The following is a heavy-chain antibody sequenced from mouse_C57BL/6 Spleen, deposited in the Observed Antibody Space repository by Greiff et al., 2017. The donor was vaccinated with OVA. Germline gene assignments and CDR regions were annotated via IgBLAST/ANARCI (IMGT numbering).Heavy chain of an antibody. Sequence: VQLQQSGAELVKPGASVKLSCKASGYTFTSYWMHWVKQRPGRGLEWIGRIDPNSGGTKYNEKFKSKATLTVDKPSSTAYMQLSSLTSEDSAVYYCARRIYYGSSYDNYYAMDYWGQGTSVTVSS. CDR1: GYTFTSYW. D-gene: IGHD1-1*01. J-gene: IGHJ4*01. CDR2: IDPNSGGT. V-gene: IGHV1-72*01. CDR3: ARRIYYGSSYDNYYAMDY.